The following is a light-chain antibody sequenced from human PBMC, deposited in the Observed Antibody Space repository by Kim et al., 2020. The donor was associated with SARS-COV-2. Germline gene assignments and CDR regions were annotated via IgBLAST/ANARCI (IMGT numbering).Light chain of an antibody. V-gene: IGLV2-11*01. J-gene: IGLJ2*01. CDR2: DVS. Sequence: QSVAITCTGTSSDVGGYNYVSWYHQHPGKAPKLMIYDVSKRPSGVPDPFSGSKSGNTASLTISGLQAEDEADYYCCSYAGSYKVVFGGGTQLTVL. CDR3: CSYAGSYKVV. CDR1: SSDVGGYNY.